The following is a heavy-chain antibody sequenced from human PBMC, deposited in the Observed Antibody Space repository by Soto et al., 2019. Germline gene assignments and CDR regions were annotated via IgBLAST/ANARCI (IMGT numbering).Heavy chain of an antibody. CDR2: IYYSGST. D-gene: IGHD2-2*01. CDR3: ARGSRGYCSSTSCYAPGYYYYYMDV. Sequence: SETLSLTCTVSGGSISSGDYYWSWIRQPPGKGLEWIGYIYYSGSTYYNPSLKSRVTISVDTSKNQFSLKLSSVTAADTAVYYCARGSRGYCSSTSCYAPGYYYYYMDVWGKGTTVTVSS. CDR1: GGSISSGDYY. J-gene: IGHJ6*03. V-gene: IGHV4-30-4*01.